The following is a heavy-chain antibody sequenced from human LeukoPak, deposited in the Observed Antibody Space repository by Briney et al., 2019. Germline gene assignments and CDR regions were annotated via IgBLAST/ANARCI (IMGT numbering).Heavy chain of an antibody. V-gene: IGHV3-30*04. CDR3: AKVANRGWGDAFDI. J-gene: IGHJ3*02. D-gene: IGHD3-10*01. Sequence: GGSLRLSCIASGFTFSTYPMHWVRQAPGKGLEWVAVISYDGSATSYAESVKGRFTFSRDNSKNTLYLQMNSLRAEDTAVYYCAKVANRGWGDAFDIWGQGTMVTVSS. CDR1: GFTFSTYP. CDR2: ISYDGSAT.